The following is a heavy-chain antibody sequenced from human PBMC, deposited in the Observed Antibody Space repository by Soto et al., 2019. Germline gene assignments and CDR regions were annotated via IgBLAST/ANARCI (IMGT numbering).Heavy chain of an antibody. CDR2: INSDGSST. J-gene: IGHJ4*02. CDR3: ARDLGPDSSGDSGY. CDR1: GFPFSSYW. V-gene: IGHV3-74*01. Sequence: GGSLNLSCAPSGFPFSSYWMHWARQAPGKGLVWVSRINSDGSSTSYADSVKGRFTISRDNAKNTLYLQMNSLRAEDTAVYYCARDLGPDSSGDSGYWGQGTLVTVSS. D-gene: IGHD3-22*01.